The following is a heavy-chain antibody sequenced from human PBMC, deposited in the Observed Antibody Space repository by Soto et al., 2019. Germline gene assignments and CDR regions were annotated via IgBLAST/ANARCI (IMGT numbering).Heavy chain of an antibody. CDR1: GVSIDKYY. CDR3: ARGIQPPTLSPWDV. D-gene: IGHD1-1*01. V-gene: IGHV4-59*01. J-gene: IGHJ6*01. Sequence: SETLSLTCNVSGVSIDKYYWTWIRQSPGRGLEWIGYIFYTGGTNYNPSLKSRVTISADVSKSQVSLKMTSVTAADTALYYCARGIQPPTLSPWDVWAQGSPVTAPQ. CDR2: IFYTGGT.